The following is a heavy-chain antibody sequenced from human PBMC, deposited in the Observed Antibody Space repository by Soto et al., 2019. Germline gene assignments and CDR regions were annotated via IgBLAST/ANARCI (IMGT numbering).Heavy chain of an antibody. CDR1: GFIFSNYG. CDR2: IWYDGRNK. Sequence: QVQLAESGGGVVQPGRSLRLSCAASGFIFSNYGMHWVRQAPGQGLEWVAVIWYDGRNKYYADSVKGRFTISRDNFNNTLYLQMNSLRAEDMAVYYCAREKSNTLDYWGHGTLVTVSS. V-gene: IGHV3-33*01. CDR3: AREKSNTLDY. J-gene: IGHJ4*01.